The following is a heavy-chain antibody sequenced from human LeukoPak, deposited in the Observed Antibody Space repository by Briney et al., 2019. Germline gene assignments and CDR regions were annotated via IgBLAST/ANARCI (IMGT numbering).Heavy chain of an antibody. CDR2: MSSSDGGR. D-gene: IGHD2-15*01. Sequence: GGSLRLSCATSGFSFSSYAMSWVRQAPGKGLEWVSAMSSSDGGRYYAASVRGRFTISRDTSRNTLYLQMNSLRAEDAAVYYCAKAQVTSCRGAFCYPFDYWGQGTLVTVSS. V-gene: IGHV3-23*01. J-gene: IGHJ4*02. CDR1: GFSFSSYA. CDR3: AKAQVTSCRGAFCYPFDY.